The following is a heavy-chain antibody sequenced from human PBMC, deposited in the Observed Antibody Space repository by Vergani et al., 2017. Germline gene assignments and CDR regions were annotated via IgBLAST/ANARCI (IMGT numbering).Heavy chain of an antibody. CDR1: GFTFSDYY. J-gene: IGHJ5*02. D-gene: IGHD6-13*01. CDR2: ISGNGNTI. V-gene: IGHV3-11*04. CDR3: TRDRNMGIAASVTGNRFDA. Sequence: QVQLVEPGGGLVKLGGSLRLSCAASGFTFSDYYSSWIRQAPGKGLEWVSHISGNGNTIFYADSVKGRFTLSRDNAKNSLYLQVNSLRAEDTALYYCTRDRNMGIAASVTGNRFDAWGQGTLVTVSS.